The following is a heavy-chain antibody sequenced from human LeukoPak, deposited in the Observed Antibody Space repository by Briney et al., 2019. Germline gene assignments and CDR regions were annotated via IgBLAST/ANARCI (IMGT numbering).Heavy chain of an antibody. CDR3: TRNPDAFDI. CDR1: FSFITYS. V-gene: IGHV3-48*01. J-gene: IGHJ3*02. Sequence: GGSLRLSCAGFSFITYSMNWVRQAPGKGLEWVSYISSGSSTIYYADSVKGRFTISRDNDKNSLYLQMNSLRAEDTAVYYCTRNPDAFDIWGQGTMVTVSS. CDR2: ISSGSSTI.